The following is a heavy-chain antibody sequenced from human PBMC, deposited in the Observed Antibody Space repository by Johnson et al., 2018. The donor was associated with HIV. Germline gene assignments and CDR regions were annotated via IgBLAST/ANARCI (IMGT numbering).Heavy chain of an antibody. V-gene: IGHV3-11*04. Sequence: VQLVESGGGVVQPGRSLRLSCAASGFTLSDFYMSWIRQAPGKGPEWLSYISASGSNIYYVDSVKGRFTISRDNAKNSLYLQMNSLRVDDTAVYYCARASGFDMWGQGTMVTVSS. CDR1: GFTLSDFY. CDR3: ARASGFDM. J-gene: IGHJ3*02. D-gene: IGHD1-26*01. CDR2: ISASGSNI.